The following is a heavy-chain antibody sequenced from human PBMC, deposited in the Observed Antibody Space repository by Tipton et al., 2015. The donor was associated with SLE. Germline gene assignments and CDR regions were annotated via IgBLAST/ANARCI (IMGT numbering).Heavy chain of an antibody. CDR1: DDSISSYY. J-gene: IGHJ4*02. Sequence: TLSLTCTISDDSISSYYWSWIRQPPGKELEWIGDLYYSGSTNYNPSLKSRVTISGDTSKNQFSLKVSSVTAADTAVYYCARGVLRPFDYWGQGTLVTVSS. CDR2: LYYSGST. V-gene: IGHV4-59*12. CDR3: ARGVLRPFDY. D-gene: IGHD1-1*01.